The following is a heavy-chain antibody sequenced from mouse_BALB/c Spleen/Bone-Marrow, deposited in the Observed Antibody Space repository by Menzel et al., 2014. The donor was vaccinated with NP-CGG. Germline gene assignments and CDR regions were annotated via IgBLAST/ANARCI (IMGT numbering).Heavy chain of an antibody. CDR3: ARNYEGVGAMDY. V-gene: IGHV2-2*02. CDR2: IWNSGNT. CDR1: GFSLTNYG. J-gene: IGHJ4*01. Sequence: QVQLQQSGPGLVQPSQSLSITCTVSGFSLTNYGVHWVRLSPGKGPEWLGVIWNSGNTNFNAAFISRLSINMDNSKSQVFFKMNSLQANDTAVYYCARNYEGVGAMDYWGQGTSVTVSS. D-gene: IGHD1-1*01.